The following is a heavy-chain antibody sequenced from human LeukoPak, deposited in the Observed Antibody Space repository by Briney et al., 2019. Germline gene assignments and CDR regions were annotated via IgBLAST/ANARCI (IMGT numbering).Heavy chain of an antibody. V-gene: IGHV4-59*01. CDR1: GGSFSSYY. D-gene: IGHD6-13*01. CDR2: IYYSGST. J-gene: IGHJ4*02. CDR3: ARGYSSSWYMGD. Sequence: PSETLSLTCAVYGGSFSSYYWSWIWQPPGKGLEWIGYIYYSGSTNYNPSLKSRVTISVDTSKNQFSLKLSSVTAADTAVYYCARGYSSSWYMGDWGQGTLVTVSS.